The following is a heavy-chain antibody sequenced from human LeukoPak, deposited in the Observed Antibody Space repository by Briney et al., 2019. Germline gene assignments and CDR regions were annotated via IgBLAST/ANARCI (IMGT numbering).Heavy chain of an antibody. CDR2: IRYDGSNK. Sequence: GRSLRLSCAASGFTFSSYGMHWVRQAPGKGLEWVAFIRYDGSNKYYADSVKGRFTISRDNSKNTLYLQMNSLRAEDTAVYYCAAIYSGHDYHYYYMDVWGKGTTVTISS. J-gene: IGHJ6*03. CDR3: AAIYSGHDYHYYYMDV. V-gene: IGHV3-30*02. CDR1: GFTFSSYG. D-gene: IGHD5-12*01.